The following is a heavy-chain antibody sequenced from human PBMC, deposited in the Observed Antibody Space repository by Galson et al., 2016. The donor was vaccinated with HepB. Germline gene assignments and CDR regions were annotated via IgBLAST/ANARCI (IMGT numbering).Heavy chain of an antibody. CDR2: TSNEGIYK. Sequence: RLSCAASGFTFRDYAMHWLRQAPGKGLESVAFTSNEGIYKFYADSVRGRFSISRDNSKKTLYLQMSGLRHEDTAMYFCARECAGDCSDAFDLWGQGTVVTVSS. V-gene: IGHV3-30*04. D-gene: IGHD2-21*02. CDR3: ARECAGDCSDAFDL. J-gene: IGHJ3*01. CDR1: GFTFRDYA.